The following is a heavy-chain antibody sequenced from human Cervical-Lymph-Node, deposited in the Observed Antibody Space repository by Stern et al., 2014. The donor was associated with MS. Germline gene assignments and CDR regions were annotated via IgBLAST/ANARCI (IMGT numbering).Heavy chain of an antibody. Sequence: VQLVQSGGGVVQPGRSLRLSCAASGFTFSSYAMHWVRQAPGKGLEWVAFISYDGSNKYYADSVKGRFTISRDNSKNTLYLQMNSLRAEDTAVYYCARVRSRFLEWSDAFDIWGQGTMVTVSS. V-gene: IGHV3-30*04. D-gene: IGHD3-3*01. CDR1: GFTFSSYA. CDR3: ARVRSRFLEWSDAFDI. J-gene: IGHJ3*02. CDR2: ISYDGSNK.